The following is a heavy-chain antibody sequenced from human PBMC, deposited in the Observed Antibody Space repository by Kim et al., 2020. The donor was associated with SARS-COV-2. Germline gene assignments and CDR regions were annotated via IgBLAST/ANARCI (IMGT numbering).Heavy chain of an antibody. J-gene: IGHJ5*02. CDR3: ARVSYNWFDP. D-gene: IGHD6-6*01. CDR2: ST. V-gene: IGHV4-39*07. Sequence: STYPNPSLKSRVTISVATSKTQFSLKLSSVTAADTAVYYCARVSYNWFDPWGQGTLVTVSS.